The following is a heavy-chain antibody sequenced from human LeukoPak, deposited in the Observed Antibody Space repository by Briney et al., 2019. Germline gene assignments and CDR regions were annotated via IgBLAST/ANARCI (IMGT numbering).Heavy chain of an antibody. V-gene: IGHV4-4*07. D-gene: IGHD1-26*01. CDR1: GGSISSYY. CDR3: ARDGFDGSYYYYYMDV. CDR2: IYTSGST. Sequence: SETLSLTCTVSGGSISSYYWSWIRQPAGKGLEWIGRIYTSGSTNYNPSLKSRVTMSEDTSKNQFSLKLSSVTAADTAVYYCARDGFDGSYYYYYMDVWGKGTTVTVSS. J-gene: IGHJ6*03.